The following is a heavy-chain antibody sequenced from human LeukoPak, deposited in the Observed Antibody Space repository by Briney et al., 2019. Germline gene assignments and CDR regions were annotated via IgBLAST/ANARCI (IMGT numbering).Heavy chain of an antibody. CDR3: GKGRANNGSPEFDY. Sequence: GTSLRLSCAASGFTFSTYGMHWVRQAPGKGLEWVAVISFDGSNKYFADSVKGRFTISRDNSENTLYLQMNSLRAEDTAVYYWGKGRANNGSPEFDYWGQGTLVTVSS. CDR1: GFTFSTYG. V-gene: IGHV3-30*18. D-gene: IGHD3-10*01. J-gene: IGHJ4*02. CDR2: ISFDGSNK.